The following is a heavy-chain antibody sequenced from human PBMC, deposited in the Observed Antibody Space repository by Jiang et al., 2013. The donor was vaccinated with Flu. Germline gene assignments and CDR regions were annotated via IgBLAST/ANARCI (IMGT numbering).Heavy chain of an antibody. CDR3: AKEQSLVEFDY. D-gene: IGHD2-21*01. J-gene: IGHJ4*02. CDR2: ISYDGSNK. V-gene: IGHV3-30*18. Sequence: VAVISYDGSNKYYADSVKGRFTISRDNSKNTLYLQMNSLRAEDTAVYYCAKEQSLVEFDYWGQGTLVTVSS.